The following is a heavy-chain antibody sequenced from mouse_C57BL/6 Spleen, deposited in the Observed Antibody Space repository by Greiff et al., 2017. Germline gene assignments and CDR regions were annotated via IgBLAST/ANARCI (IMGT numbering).Heavy chain of an antibody. CDR1: GYSITSGYY. Sequence: EVKLVESGPGLVKPSQSLSLTCSVTGYSITSGYYWNLIRQFPGNKLEWMGYISYDGSNNYNPSLKNRISITRDTSKNQFFLQLNSVTTEDTATYYGARGGDSSWFAYWGQGTLVTVSA. J-gene: IGHJ3*01. CDR3: ARGGDSSWFAY. V-gene: IGHV3-6*01. CDR2: ISYDGSN.